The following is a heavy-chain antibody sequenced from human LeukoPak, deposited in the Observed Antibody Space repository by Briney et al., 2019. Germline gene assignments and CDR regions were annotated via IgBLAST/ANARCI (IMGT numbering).Heavy chain of an antibody. V-gene: IGHV3-21*01. CDR2: ISSSSSYI. Sequence: PGGSLRLSCAASGFTFSSYSMNWVRQAPGKGLEWVSSISSSSSYIYYADSVKGRFTISRDNAKNSLYLQMNSLRAEDTAVYYCARDSGGYYYDSSGYSDYWGQGTLVTVSS. CDR1: GFTFSSYS. J-gene: IGHJ4*02. CDR3: ARDSGGYYYDSSGYSDY. D-gene: IGHD3-22*01.